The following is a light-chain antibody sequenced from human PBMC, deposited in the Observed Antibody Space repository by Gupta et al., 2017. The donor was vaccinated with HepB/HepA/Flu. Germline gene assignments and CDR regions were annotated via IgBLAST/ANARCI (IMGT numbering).Light chain of an antibody. J-gene: IGLJ2*01. V-gene: IGLV1-47*01. CDR2: RNN. CDR3: AAWEDSLSGRVL. Sequence: QSVLTQPPSASGTPGQRVTISCSGSSSNIGRNYVDWYQQLPGTAPNLLIYRNNQRPPGVPARCFGAKSGTSAALAISGRRSEDEADYYCAAWEDSLSGRVLFGGGTKLTVL. CDR1: SSNIGRNY.